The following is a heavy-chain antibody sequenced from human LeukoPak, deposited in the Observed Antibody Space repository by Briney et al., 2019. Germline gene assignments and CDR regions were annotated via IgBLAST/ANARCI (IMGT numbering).Heavy chain of an antibody. CDR2: FYSTGST. Sequence: PSETLSLTCTVSGGSISSYYWTWIRQPAGKGLEWIGRFYSTGSTNYNPSLKSRVTMSVDTSKNQFSLKLSSETAADTAVYYCARDQYSGSLDYWGQGTLVTVSS. CDR1: GGSISSYY. D-gene: IGHD1-26*01. J-gene: IGHJ4*02. CDR3: ARDQYSGSLDY. V-gene: IGHV4-4*07.